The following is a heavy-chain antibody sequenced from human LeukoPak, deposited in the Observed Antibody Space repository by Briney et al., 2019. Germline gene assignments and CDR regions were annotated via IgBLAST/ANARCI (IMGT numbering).Heavy chain of an antibody. Sequence: SVKVSCKASGGTFSSYAISWVRQAPGQGLEWMGGIIPIFGTANYAQKFQGRVTITADESTSTAYMELSSLRSEDTAVYYCARDAGYCSGGSCYSDYWGRGTLVTVSS. CDR3: ARDAGYCSGGSCYSDY. CDR1: GGTFSSYA. V-gene: IGHV1-69*13. J-gene: IGHJ4*02. CDR2: IIPIFGTA. D-gene: IGHD2-15*01.